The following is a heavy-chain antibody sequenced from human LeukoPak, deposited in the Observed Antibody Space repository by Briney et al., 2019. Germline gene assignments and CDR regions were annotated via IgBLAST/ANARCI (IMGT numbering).Heavy chain of an antibody. Sequence: PSETLSLTCTVSGDSISRSTYYWAWIRQPPGKGLEWVGSVYYGRSPYFNPSLESRATISVDTSKNHFSLKMSSVTAADTAVYYCARSSGTGTFSYWGQGTLVTVSS. CDR3: ARSSGTGTFSY. D-gene: IGHD6-25*01. V-gene: IGHV4-39*02. CDR1: GDSISRSTYY. J-gene: IGHJ4*02. CDR2: VYYGRSP.